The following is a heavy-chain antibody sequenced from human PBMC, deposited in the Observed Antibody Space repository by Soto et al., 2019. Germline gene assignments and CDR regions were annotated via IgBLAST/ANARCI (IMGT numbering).Heavy chain of an antibody. Sequence: EVQLVESGGGLVQPGRSLRLSCVASGFRFDGHAMHWVRQTPGKGLEWVSGLGWNSGDMDYADFVKGRFTISRDNAKNSLYLQMNSMRAEDTAMYCCVRLRYSEGSGNFDYWGQGTLVTVSS. V-gene: IGHV3-9*01. J-gene: IGHJ4*02. D-gene: IGHD1-26*01. CDR2: LGWNSGDM. CDR3: VRLRYSEGSGNFDY. CDR1: GFRFDGHA.